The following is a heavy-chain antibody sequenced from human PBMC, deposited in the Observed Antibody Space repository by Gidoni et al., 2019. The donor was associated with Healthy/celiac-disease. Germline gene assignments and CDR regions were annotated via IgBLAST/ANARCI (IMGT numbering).Heavy chain of an antibody. D-gene: IGHD2-21*02. CDR1: GYRFTRYW. V-gene: IGHV5-51*01. Sequence: EVQLVQSGAEVNTPGASLKLSCKGSGYRFTRYWIGWVRQMPGKGLEWMGIIYPGDSDTRYSPSFQGQVTISADKSISTAYLQWSSLKASDTAMYYCARLVNRGDLPNPGCADYWGQGTLVTVSS. J-gene: IGHJ4*02. CDR3: ARLVNRGDLPNPGCADY. CDR2: IYPGDSDT.